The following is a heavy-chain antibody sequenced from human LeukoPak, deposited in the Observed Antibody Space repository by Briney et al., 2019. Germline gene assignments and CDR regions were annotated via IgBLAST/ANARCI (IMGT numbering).Heavy chain of an antibody. J-gene: IGHJ4*02. CDR3: ARDSSSHYYFDY. D-gene: IGHD6-6*01. V-gene: IGHV3-53*01. Sequence: GGSLRLSCAASGFTVSSIYMGWVRQAPGKGLEWVSVIYSGGSTYYADSVKGRFTISRDNSKNTLYLQMNSLRAEDTAVYYCARDSSSHYYFDYWGQGTLVTVSS. CDR2: IYSGGST. CDR1: GFTVSSIY.